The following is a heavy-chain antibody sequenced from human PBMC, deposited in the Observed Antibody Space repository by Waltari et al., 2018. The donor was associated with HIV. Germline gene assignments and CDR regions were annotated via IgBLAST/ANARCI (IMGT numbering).Heavy chain of an antibody. J-gene: IGHJ4*02. CDR3: ASLYNYVWGSPPPFDY. V-gene: IGHV3-74*01. CDR2: MNSDGGST. CDR1: GFTFSSYW. D-gene: IGHD3-16*01. Sequence: EVQLVESGGGLVQPGGSLRLSCAASGFTFSSYWMHWVRQAPGKGLVWVSRMNSDGGSTNYADSVKGRFTISRDNAKNTVYLQMNSLRAEDTALYYCASLYNYVWGSPPPFDYWGQGTLVTVSS.